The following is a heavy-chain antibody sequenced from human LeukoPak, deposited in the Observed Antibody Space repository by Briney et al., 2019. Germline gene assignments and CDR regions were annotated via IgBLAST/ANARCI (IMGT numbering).Heavy chain of an antibody. J-gene: IGHJ4*02. D-gene: IGHD3-22*01. CDR1: GGSISNYH. Sequence: SETLSLTCIVSGGSISNYHWSWLRQPPGKGLEWIGYVSYTGSTNYNPSLKSRVTISVDTSKNQFSLKLSSVTAADTAVYYCARRSSGYYPRGFDYWGQGTLVTVSS. V-gene: IGHV4-59*01. CDR3: ARRSSGYYPRGFDY. CDR2: VSYTGST.